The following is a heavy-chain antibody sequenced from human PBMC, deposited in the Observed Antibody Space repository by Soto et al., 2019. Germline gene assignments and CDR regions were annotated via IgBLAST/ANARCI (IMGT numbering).Heavy chain of an antibody. Sequence: SETLSLTCAVYGGSFSGYYWSWIRQPPGKGLEWIGEINHSGSTNYNPSLKSRVTISVDTSKNQSSLKLSSVTAADTAVYYCARGDTMIVVVTLDAFDIWGQGTMVTV. CDR2: INHSGST. J-gene: IGHJ3*02. D-gene: IGHD3-22*01. CDR1: GGSFSGYY. CDR3: ARGDTMIVVVTLDAFDI. V-gene: IGHV4-34*01.